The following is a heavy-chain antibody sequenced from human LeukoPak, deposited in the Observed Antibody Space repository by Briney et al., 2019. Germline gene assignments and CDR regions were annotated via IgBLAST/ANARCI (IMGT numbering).Heavy chain of an antibody. D-gene: IGHD6-19*01. V-gene: IGHV7-4-1*02. CDR3: ARYSSGLTGKNWFDP. J-gene: IGHJ5*02. CDR2: INTNTGNP. CDR1: GYTFTSYA. Sequence: ASVKVSCKASGYTFTSYAMNWVRQAPGQGLEWMGWINTNTGNPTYAQGLTGRFVFSLDTSVSTAYLQISSLKAEDTAVYYCARYSSGLTGKNWFDPWGQGTLVTVSS.